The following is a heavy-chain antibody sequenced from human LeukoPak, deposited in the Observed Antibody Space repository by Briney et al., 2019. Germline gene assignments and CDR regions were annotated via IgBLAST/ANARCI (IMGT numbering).Heavy chain of an antibody. CDR1: GYSFTSYW. Sequence: GESLKISCNASGYSFTSYWTGWVRQMTGKGLEWMGIIYPGDSDTRYSTSFQGQVTISADKSISTAYLQWSSLKASDTAMYYCARQTTSRDAFDIWGQGTMVTVSS. J-gene: IGHJ3*02. CDR2: IYPGDSDT. V-gene: IGHV5-51*01. CDR3: ARQTTSRDAFDI. D-gene: IGHD1-14*01.